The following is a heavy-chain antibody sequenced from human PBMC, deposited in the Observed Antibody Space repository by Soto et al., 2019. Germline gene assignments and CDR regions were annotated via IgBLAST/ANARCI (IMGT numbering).Heavy chain of an antibody. Sequence: QITLKESGPTLVKPTQTLTLTCTFSGFSLSTSGVGVGWIRQPPGKALEWLALIYWDDDKRYSPSLKSRLTTTKDPSKNQVVLTMTNMDPVDTATYYCAHSHTTVVTGGVDYWGQGTLVTVSS. CDR2: IYWDDDK. J-gene: IGHJ4*02. CDR3: AHSHTTVVTGGVDY. V-gene: IGHV2-5*02. CDR1: GFSLSTSGVG. D-gene: IGHD4-17*01.